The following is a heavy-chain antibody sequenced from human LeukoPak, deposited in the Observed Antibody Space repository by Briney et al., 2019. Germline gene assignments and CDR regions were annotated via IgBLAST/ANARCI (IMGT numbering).Heavy chain of an antibody. CDR3: ARANCSGGSCDNFPYYYYGMDV. CDR2: IYYSGST. CDR1: GGSISSYY. D-gene: IGHD2-15*01. Sequence: KSSETLSLTCTVSGGSISSYYWSWIRQPPGKGLEWIGYIYYSGSTNYNPSLKSRVTISVVTSKNQFSLKLSSVTAADTAVYYCARANCSGGSCDNFPYYYYGMDVWGQGTTVTVSS. J-gene: IGHJ6*02. V-gene: IGHV4-59*01.